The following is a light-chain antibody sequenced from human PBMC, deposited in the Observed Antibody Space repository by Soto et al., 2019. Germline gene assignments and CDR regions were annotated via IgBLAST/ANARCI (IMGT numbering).Light chain of an antibody. V-gene: IGKV2-28*01. Sequence: DIVMTQSPLSLPVTPGEPASISCRSSQSLLHSNGYNYLDWYLQKPGQSPQLLIYLGSNRASGVPDRFSGSGSGTDFTLKISRVEAEDVGVYYCMQALQIRCPTFGGGTKVEIK. CDR3: MQALQIRCPT. J-gene: IGKJ4*01. CDR2: LGS. CDR1: QSLLHSNGYNY.